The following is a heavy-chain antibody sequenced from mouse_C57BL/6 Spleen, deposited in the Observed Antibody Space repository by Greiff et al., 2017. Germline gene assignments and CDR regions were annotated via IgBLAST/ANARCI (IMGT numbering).Heavy chain of an antibody. CDR3: ARDYYGSRRDWYFDV. CDR1: GFTFSDYY. J-gene: IGHJ1*03. CDR2: INYDGSST. V-gene: IGHV5-16*01. Sequence: EVKLVESEGGLVQPGSSMKLSCTASGFTFSDYYMAWVRQVPEKGLEWVANINYDGSSTYYLDSLKSRFIISRDNAKNILYLQMSSLKSEDTATYYCARDYYGSRRDWYFDVWGTGTTVTVSS. D-gene: IGHD1-1*01.